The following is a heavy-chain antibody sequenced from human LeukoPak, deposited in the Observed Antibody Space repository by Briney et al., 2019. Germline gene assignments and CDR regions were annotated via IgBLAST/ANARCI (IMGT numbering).Heavy chain of an antibody. CDR1: GFTFSSYA. J-gene: IGHJ4*02. Sequence: PGGSLRLSCAASGFTFSSYAMSWVRQAPGKGLEGGSAISGSGGSTYYADSVKGGFTIYRDNSKKRVDVQRKRLRAEDTAVYYCASGNDSSRYYLSDFDYWGQGTLVTVSS. V-gene: IGHV3-23*01. CDR2: ISGSGGST. D-gene: IGHD3-22*01. CDR3: ASGNDSSRYYLSDFDY.